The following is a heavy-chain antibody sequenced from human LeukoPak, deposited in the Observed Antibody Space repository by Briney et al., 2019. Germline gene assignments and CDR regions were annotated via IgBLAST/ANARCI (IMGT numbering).Heavy chain of an antibody. V-gene: IGHV3-74*01. CDR1: GITFSKYW. J-gene: IGHJ4*02. D-gene: IGHD2-15*01. CDR2: INRDGRST. Sequence: GGSLRLSCAASGITFSKYWMHWVRQAPGKGLVWVSRINRDGRSTSYADSVKGRFTISRDNAKNTVYLQMNSLRAEDTAVYYCAIPTGSVYRSGGSCYAQSFDYWGQGTLVTVSS. CDR3: AIPTGSVYRSGGSCYAQSFDY.